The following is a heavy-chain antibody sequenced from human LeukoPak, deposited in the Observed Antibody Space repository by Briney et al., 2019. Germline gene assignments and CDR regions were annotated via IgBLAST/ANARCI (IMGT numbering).Heavy chain of an antibody. Sequence: GGSLRLSCAASGFTFSSYWMHWVRQAPGKGLVWVSRINSDGSSTSYADSVKGRFTISRDNAKNTLYLQMNSLRAEDTAVYYCAREGLYDAFDIWGQGTTVTVSS. V-gene: IGHV3-74*01. CDR2: INSDGSST. CDR1: GFTFSSYW. D-gene: IGHD2/OR15-2a*01. J-gene: IGHJ3*02. CDR3: AREGLYDAFDI.